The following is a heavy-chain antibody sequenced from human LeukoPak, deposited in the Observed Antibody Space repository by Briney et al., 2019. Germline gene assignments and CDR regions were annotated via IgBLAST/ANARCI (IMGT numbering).Heavy chain of an antibody. Sequence: GGSLRLSCAASGFTFSSYSMNWVRQAPGKGLEWVSSISSSSYIYYADSVKGRFNISRDNAKNSLYLQMNGLRAEDTAVYYCAGLVVTNRFDYWGQGTLVTVSS. V-gene: IGHV3-21*01. CDR3: AGLVVTNRFDY. CDR1: GFTFSSYS. D-gene: IGHD4-11*01. J-gene: IGHJ4*02. CDR2: ISSSSYI.